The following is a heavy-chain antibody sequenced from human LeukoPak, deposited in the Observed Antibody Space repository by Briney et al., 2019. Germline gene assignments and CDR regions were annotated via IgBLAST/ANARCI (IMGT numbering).Heavy chain of an antibody. CDR1: SFTFTRYA. CDR2: IIATGDYT. J-gene: IGHJ4*02. Sequence: PGGSLRLSCAASSFTFTRYAMIWVRQAPGKGLEWVSTIIATGDYTYYADSVKGRFIISRDNSKKTLFLQMHSLRAEDTAIYYCAKYMSGTYFGLNRGQGTLVTVSP. D-gene: IGHD1-26*01. CDR3: AKYMSGTYFGLN. V-gene: IGHV3-23*01.